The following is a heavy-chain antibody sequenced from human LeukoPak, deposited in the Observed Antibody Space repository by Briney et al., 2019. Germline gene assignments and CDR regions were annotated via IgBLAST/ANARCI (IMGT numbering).Heavy chain of an antibody. CDR1: GFTFDDYA. V-gene: IGHV3-9*01. CDR3: TRDRGSGTYLDY. CDR2: ISWNSGSI. Sequence: PGRSLRLSCAASGFTFDDYAMHWVRHAPGKGLEWVSGISWNSGSIGYADSVKGRFTISRDNAKNSLYLQMNSLRAEDTAVYYCTRDRGSGTYLDYWGQGTLVTVSS. D-gene: IGHD1-26*01. J-gene: IGHJ4*02.